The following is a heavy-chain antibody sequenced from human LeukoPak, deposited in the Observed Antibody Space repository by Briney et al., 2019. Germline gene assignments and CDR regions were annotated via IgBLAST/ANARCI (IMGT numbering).Heavy chain of an antibody. D-gene: IGHD5-18*01. CDR1: GGSISSSNW. Sequence: SETLSLTCAVSGGSISSSNWWSWVRQPPGKWLEWIGEIYHSGSTNYNPSLKSRVTISVDKSKNQFSLKLSFVTAADTAVYYCAREIGGYTYGYVPREVSYYFDYWGQGTLVTVSS. V-gene: IGHV4-4*02. J-gene: IGHJ4*02. CDR2: IYHSGST. CDR3: AREIGGYTYGYVPREVSYYFDY.